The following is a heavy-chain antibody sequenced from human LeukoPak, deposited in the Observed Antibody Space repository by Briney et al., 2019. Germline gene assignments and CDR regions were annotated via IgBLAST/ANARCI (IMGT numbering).Heavy chain of an antibody. CDR3: ARDGIDIVVVPAANPHFDY. Sequence: ASVKVSCKASGYTFTSYGISWVRQAPGQGLEWMGWISAYNGNTNYAQKLQGRVTMTIDTSTSTAYMELRSLRSDDTAVYYCARDGIDIVVVPAANPHFDYWGQGTLVTVSS. V-gene: IGHV1-18*01. CDR2: ISAYNGNT. D-gene: IGHD2-2*01. J-gene: IGHJ4*02. CDR1: GYTFTSYG.